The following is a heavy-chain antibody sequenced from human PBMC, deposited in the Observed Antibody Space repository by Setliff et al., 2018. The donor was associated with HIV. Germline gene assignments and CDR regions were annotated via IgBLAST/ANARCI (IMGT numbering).Heavy chain of an antibody. V-gene: IGHV4-61*09. D-gene: IGHD6-25*01. CDR1: GGSITSGSDY. CDR3: ARGGAAVLPLDH. Sequence: SETLSLTCTVSGGSITSGSDYWSWIRQPAGEGLEWIGHIHVSGSTTYSPSLESRVSISIDRSKNQFSLRLTSVTAADTAVYYCARGGAAVLPLDHWGQGTLVTVSS. J-gene: IGHJ4*02. CDR2: IHVSGST.